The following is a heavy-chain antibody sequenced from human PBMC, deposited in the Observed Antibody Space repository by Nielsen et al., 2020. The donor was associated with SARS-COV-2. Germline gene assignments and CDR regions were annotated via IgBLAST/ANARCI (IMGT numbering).Heavy chain of an antibody. V-gene: IGHV3-15*04. Sequence: GSLKISWLGSGLTFRQNSLRWGRQGPLKGLELDGRSERKGDGVATDYAAPVKDRFSISRDDSKNTVYLDMSSLRTEDTAVYYCATARYCSRTSCSAGTDMFDPWGQGTQVIVSS. CDR1: GLTFRQNS. CDR2: SERKGDGVAT. J-gene: IGHJ5*02. D-gene: IGHD2-2*01. CDR3: ATARYCSRTSCSAGTDMFDP.